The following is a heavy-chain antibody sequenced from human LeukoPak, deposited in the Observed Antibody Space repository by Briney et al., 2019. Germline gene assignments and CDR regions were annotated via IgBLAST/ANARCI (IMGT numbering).Heavy chain of an antibody. J-gene: IGHJ4*02. Sequence: GASVKVSCKASGYTFTSYAMHWVRQAPGQRLEWMGWINAGNGNTKYSQKFQGRVTITRDTSASTAYMELSSLRSEDTAVYYCARVLADCSGGSCSKGEFDYWGQGTLVTVSS. V-gene: IGHV1-3*01. CDR1: GYTFTSYA. D-gene: IGHD2-15*01. CDR3: ARVLADCSGGSCSKGEFDY. CDR2: INAGNGNT.